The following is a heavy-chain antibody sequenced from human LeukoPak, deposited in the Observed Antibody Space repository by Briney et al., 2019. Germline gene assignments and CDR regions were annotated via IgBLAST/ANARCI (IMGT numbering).Heavy chain of an antibody. Sequence: SETLSLPCTVSGVSISSNIYYWGWIRPPPGKGLEWIGDIYYSGSTYYNPSIRSRITISVDTSKNQFSLKLISVTAADMALYYCARRGGYDFSYDYWGQGILVTVSS. D-gene: IGHD5-12*01. CDR1: GVSISSNIYY. CDR3: ARRGGYDFSYDY. CDR2: IYYSGST. J-gene: IGHJ4*02. V-gene: IGHV4-39*01.